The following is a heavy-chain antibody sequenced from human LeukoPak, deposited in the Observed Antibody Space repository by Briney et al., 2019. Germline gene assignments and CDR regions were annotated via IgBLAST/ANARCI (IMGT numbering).Heavy chain of an antibody. J-gene: IGHJ4*02. V-gene: IGHV3-7*01. Sequence: GGSLRLSCAASGFTFSSFWMSWVRQAPGKGLEWVANIKQDGSEKYYVDSVKGRFTISRDNAKNSLYLQMNSLRAEDTAVYYCAKGTSGGGWYYFDYWGQGTLVTVSS. CDR2: IKQDGSEK. CDR1: GFTFSSFW. D-gene: IGHD6-19*01. CDR3: AKGTSGGGWYYFDY.